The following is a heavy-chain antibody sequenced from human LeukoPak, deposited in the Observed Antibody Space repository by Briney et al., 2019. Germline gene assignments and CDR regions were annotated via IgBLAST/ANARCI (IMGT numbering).Heavy chain of an antibody. CDR1: GGSMTSYY. J-gene: IGHJ4*02. V-gene: IGHV4-59*01. D-gene: IGHD5-18*01. CDR2: IYYSGST. CDR3: ARAGWRSYGYEGAFDY. Sequence: SETLSLTCTVSGGSMTSYYWSWIRQPPGKGLEWIGYIYYSGSTNYNPSLKSRVTISVDTSKNQFFLKLSSVTAADTAVYYCARAGWRSYGYEGAFDYWGQGTLVTVSS.